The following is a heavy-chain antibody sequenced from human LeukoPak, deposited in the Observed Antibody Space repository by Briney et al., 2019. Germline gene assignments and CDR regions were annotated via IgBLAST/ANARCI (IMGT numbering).Heavy chain of an antibody. J-gene: IGHJ5*02. CDR1: GGSISSYY. V-gene: IGHV4-59*01. Sequence: SETLSLTCTVSGGSISSYYWSWIRQPPGKGLEWIGYIYYSGGTNYNPSLKSRVTISVDTSKNQFSLKLSSVTAADTAVYYCARESSSWYGRGFDPWGQGTLVTVSS. CDR2: IYYSGGT. CDR3: ARESSSWYGRGFDP. D-gene: IGHD6-13*01.